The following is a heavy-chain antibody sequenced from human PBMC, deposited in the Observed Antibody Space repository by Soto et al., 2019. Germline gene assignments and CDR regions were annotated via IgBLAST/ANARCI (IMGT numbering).Heavy chain of an antibody. J-gene: IGHJ5*01. CDR3: ARERAIAVGGLTWFDS. D-gene: IGHD6-13*01. V-gene: IGHV1-3*01. Sequence: QVQLVQSGAEVKKPGASVKVSCKASGYSFIKYTIHWVRQAPGQRLEWMGWINGGDGDMKFSQKFQGRVTMTRHTTASTTYMELSSLGSEDTAIYYCARERAIAVGGLTWFDSWGQGTLVTVSS. CDR1: GYSFIKYT. CDR2: INGGDGDM.